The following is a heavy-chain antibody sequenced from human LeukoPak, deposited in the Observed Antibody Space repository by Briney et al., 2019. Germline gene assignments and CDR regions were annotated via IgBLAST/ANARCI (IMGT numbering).Heavy chain of an antibody. J-gene: IGHJ4*02. CDR1: GGTFISYA. Sequence: SVKVSCKASGGTFISYAISWVRQAPGQGLEWMGGIIPIFGTANYAQKFQGRVTITADESTSAAYMELSSLRSEDTAVYYCARDGDIYDSSGYYQELDYWGQGTLVTVSS. CDR2: IIPIFGTA. D-gene: IGHD3-22*01. V-gene: IGHV1-69*13. CDR3: ARDGDIYDSSGYYQELDY.